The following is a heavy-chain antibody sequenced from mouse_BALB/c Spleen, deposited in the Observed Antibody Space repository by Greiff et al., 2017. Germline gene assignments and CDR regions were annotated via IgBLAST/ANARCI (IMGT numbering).Heavy chain of an antibody. J-gene: IGHJ4*01. CDR1: GYSITSDYA. CDR2: ISYSGST. CDR3: ASYNYAMDY. Sequence: VQLKESGPGLVKPSQSLSLTCTVTGYSITSDYAWNWIRQFPGNKLEWMGFISYSGSTSYNPSLKSRISITRDTSKNQFFLPLNSVTTEDTATYYCASYNYAMDYWGQGTSVTVSS. V-gene: IGHV3-2*02.